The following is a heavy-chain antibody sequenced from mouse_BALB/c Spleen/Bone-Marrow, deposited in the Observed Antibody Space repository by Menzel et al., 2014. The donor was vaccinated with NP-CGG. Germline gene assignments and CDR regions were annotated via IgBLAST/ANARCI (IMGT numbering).Heavy chain of an antibody. J-gene: IGHJ4*01. CDR3: ARWDYGDYAMDY. D-gene: IGHD1-2*01. CDR2: ISYSSST. Sequence: EVQGVESGPGLVKPSQSLSLTCTVTGYSITSDYAWNWIRQFQGNKLEWTGYISYSSSTNYNPSLKSRISITRDTSKNQFFLQLNSVTAEDTATYYCARWDYGDYAMDYWGQGTSVTVSS. V-gene: IGHV3-2*02. CDR1: GYSITSDYA.